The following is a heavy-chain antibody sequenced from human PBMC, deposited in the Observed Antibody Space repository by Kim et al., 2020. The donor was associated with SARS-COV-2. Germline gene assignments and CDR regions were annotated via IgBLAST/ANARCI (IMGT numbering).Heavy chain of an antibody. Sequence: ASVKVSCKASGYTFTSYGISWVRQAPGQGLEWMGWISAYNGNTNYAQKLQGRVTMTTDTSTSTAYMELRSLRSDDTAVYYCARARGDIVVVPAVGAFDIWGQGTMVTVSS. D-gene: IGHD2-2*01. V-gene: IGHV1-18*01. J-gene: IGHJ3*02. CDR1: GYTFTSYG. CDR2: ISAYNGNT. CDR3: ARARGDIVVVPAVGAFDI.